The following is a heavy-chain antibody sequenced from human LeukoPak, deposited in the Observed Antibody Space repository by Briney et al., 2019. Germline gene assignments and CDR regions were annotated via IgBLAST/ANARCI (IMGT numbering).Heavy chain of an antibody. CDR3: ASRSGQGAHDAPNI. CDR1: GYIFANYW. Sequence: GESLKISCEASGYIFANYWIGWVRQMPGKGLEWMGIIYPGDSDTRYSPSVQGQVTISVDKSISTAYLQWSSLRASDTAMYYCASRSGQGAHDAPNIWGQGTMVTVSS. V-gene: IGHV5-51*01. J-gene: IGHJ3*02. CDR2: IYPGDSDT. D-gene: IGHD2-15*01.